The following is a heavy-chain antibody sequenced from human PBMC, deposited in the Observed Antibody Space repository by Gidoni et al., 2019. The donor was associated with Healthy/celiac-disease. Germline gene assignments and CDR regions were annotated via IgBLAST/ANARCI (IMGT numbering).Heavy chain of an antibody. D-gene: IGHD2-2*01. V-gene: IGHV3-30*02. CDR2: IRYDGSNK. CDR3: AKGLDCSSTSCYED. Sequence: QVQLVESGGGVVQPGGSLRLSCAASGFTFSSYGMHWVGQAPGKGLEWVAFIRYDGSNKYYADSVKGRFTISRDNSKNTLYLQMNSLRAEDTAVYYCAKGLDCSSTSCYEDWGQGTLVTVSS. J-gene: IGHJ4*02. CDR1: GFTFSSYG.